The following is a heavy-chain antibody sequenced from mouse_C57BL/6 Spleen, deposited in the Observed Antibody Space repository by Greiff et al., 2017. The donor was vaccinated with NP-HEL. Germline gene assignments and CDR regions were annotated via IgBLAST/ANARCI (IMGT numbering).Heavy chain of an antibody. CDR3: ARGYYGSRERFAY. D-gene: IGHD1-1*01. J-gene: IGHJ3*01. Sequence: QVQLKQPGAELVMPGASVKLSCKASGYTFTSYWMHWVKQRPGQGLEWIGEIDPSDSYTNYNQKFKGKSTLTVDKSSSTAYMQLSSLTSEDSAVYYCARGYYGSRERFAYWGQGTLVTVSA. CDR1: GYTFTSYW. CDR2: IDPSDSYT. V-gene: IGHV1-69*01.